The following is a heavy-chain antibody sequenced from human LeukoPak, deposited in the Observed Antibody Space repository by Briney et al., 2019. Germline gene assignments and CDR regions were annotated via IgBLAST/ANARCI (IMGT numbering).Heavy chain of an antibody. Sequence: SETLSLTCAVYGGSLSGYYWSWIRQPPGKGLEWIGEINHSGSTYYNPSLKSRVTISVDTSKNQFSLRLTSVTAADTAVYYCARGRYLTTSGGAAAGFLDYWGQGSLVTVST. CDR1: GGSLSGYY. J-gene: IGHJ4*02. D-gene: IGHD6-13*01. CDR2: INHSGST. CDR3: ARGRYLTTSGGAAAGFLDY. V-gene: IGHV4-34*01.